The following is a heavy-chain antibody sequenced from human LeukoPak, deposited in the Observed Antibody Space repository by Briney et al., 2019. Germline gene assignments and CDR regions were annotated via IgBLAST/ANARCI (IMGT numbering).Heavy chain of an antibody. Sequence: GSLRLSCAASGFTFSSYGMHWVRQAPGKGLEWVAFIRYDGSNKYYADSVKGRSTISRDNSKNTLYLQMNSLRAEDTAVYYCAKDLSPGDAFDIWGQGTMVTVSS. D-gene: IGHD3-10*01. CDR2: IRYDGSNK. CDR3: AKDLSPGDAFDI. V-gene: IGHV3-30*02. CDR1: GFTFSSYG. J-gene: IGHJ3*02.